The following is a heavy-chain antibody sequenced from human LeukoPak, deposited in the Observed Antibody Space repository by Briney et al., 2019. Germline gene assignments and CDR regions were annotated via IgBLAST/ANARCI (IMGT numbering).Heavy chain of an antibody. Sequence: ASVKVSCKASGYTFTNYGISWLRQAPGRGLEWMGWISTYNGNTSYAQNLQGRVVMTTDRSTRTTYMELTSLTSDDSAVYYCAGGPRGGVWGVTIRHSGMDVWGQGTTVTVSS. CDR3: AGGPRGGVWGVTIRHSGMDV. CDR2: ISTYNGNT. CDR1: GYTFTNYG. D-gene: IGHD3-16*01. V-gene: IGHV1-18*01. J-gene: IGHJ6*02.